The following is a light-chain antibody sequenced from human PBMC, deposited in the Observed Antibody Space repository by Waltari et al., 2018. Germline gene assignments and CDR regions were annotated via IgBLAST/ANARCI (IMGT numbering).Light chain of an antibody. CDR3: QQRSKWPLT. CDR2: YAS. CDR1: QSITNY. Sequence: DIVLTQSPATLSLSPGERASISCRASQSITNYLAWYLLKPGQAPRLLIYYASNRATGIPARFSGSGSGTDFTLTISNLEPEDSAVYYCQQRSKWPLTFGGGTKVEIK. V-gene: IGKV3-11*01. J-gene: IGKJ4*01.